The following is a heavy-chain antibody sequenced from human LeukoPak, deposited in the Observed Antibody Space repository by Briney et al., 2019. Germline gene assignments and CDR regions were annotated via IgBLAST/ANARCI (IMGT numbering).Heavy chain of an antibody. Sequence: GGSLRLSCAASGFTFSSFEMNWVRQAPGKGLEWVSYISSSGTTIYYADSVKGRFTTSRDNAKNSLYLQMDSLRPEDTAVYYCARADYWGQGALVTVSS. CDR2: ISSSGTTI. J-gene: IGHJ4*02. CDR3: ARADY. V-gene: IGHV3-48*03. CDR1: GFTFSSFE.